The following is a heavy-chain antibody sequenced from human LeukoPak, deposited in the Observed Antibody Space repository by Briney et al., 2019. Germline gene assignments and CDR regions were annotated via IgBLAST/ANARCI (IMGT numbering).Heavy chain of an antibody. D-gene: IGHD4-17*01. V-gene: IGHV4-4*07. J-gene: IGHJ4*02. CDR1: GGSISTYY. CDR3: ASGDYRGQGY. CDR2: IYTSGST. Sequence: SETLSLTCTVSGGSISTYYWTWIRQPSVKGLEWIGRIYTSGSTNYNPSLKSRVTMSVDTSKNQFSLKLSSVTAAGTAVYYCASGDYRGQGYWGQGTLVTVSS.